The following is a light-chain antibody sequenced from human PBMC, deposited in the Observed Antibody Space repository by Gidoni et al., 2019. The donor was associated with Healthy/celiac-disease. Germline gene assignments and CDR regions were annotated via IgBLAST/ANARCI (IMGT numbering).Light chain of an antibody. J-gene: IGKJ4*01. CDR3: QQSYSTPPT. CDR2: AAS. V-gene: IGKV1-39*01. Sequence: DIQMTKSPSSLSASVGDRVTITCRASQSTSSYLNWYQQKPGKAPKLLIYAASSLQSGVPSRFSGSGSGTDFTLTISSLQPEDFATYYCQQSYSTPPTFXGXTKVXIK. CDR1: QSTSSY.